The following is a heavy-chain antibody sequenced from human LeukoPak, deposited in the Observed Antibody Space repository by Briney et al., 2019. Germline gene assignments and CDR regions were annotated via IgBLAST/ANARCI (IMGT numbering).Heavy chain of an antibody. CDR3: TRGFHSSSWYDYPYWYFDL. V-gene: IGHV4-34*01. CDR2: INRGGST. J-gene: IGHJ2*01. D-gene: IGHD6-13*01. Sequence: SETLSLTCAVYDGPFSGYPWSWIRQPPGKGLEWIGEINRGGSTNYNPSLKSRVTISVDTSKNQFSLKLSSVTAADTAMYYCTRGFHSSSWYDYPYWYFDLWGRGTLVTVSS. CDR1: DGPFSGYP.